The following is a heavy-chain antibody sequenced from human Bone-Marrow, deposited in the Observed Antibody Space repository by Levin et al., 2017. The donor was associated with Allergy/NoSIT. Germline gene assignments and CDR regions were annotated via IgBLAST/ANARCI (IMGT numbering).Heavy chain of an antibody. CDR2: IYYSGNT. CDR1: GDSISSGGYY. Sequence: SQTLSLTCTVSGDSISSGGYYWSWIRQHPGKGLEWIGYIYYSGNTYYNPSLKGRLCISVVTSKNQFSLRLNSVTAADTAVYFCARYNGYDFDYWGQGTLVTVSS. D-gene: IGHD5-12*01. CDR3: ARYNGYDFDY. V-gene: IGHV4-31*03. J-gene: IGHJ4*02.